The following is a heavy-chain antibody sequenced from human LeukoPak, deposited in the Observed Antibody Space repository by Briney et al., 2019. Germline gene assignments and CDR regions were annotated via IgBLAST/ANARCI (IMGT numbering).Heavy chain of an antibody. J-gene: IGHJ6*02. CDR3: ARANDFWSGHYYGMDV. CDR2: INAGNGNT. V-gene: IGHV1-3*01. CDR1: GYTFTTST. Sequence: ASVKVSCKASGYTFTTSTIHWVRHAPGQRPEWMGWINAGNGNTKYSQKFQGRVTITRDTSASTAYMELSSLRSEDTAVYYCARANDFWSGHYYGMDVWGQGTTVTVSS. D-gene: IGHD3-3*01.